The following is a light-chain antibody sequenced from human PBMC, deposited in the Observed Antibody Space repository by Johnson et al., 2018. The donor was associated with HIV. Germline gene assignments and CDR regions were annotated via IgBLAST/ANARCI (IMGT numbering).Light chain of an antibody. CDR1: SSNIGNNY. J-gene: IGLJ1*01. V-gene: IGLV1-51*02. CDR2: ENN. CDR3: GTWDSSLRVGF. Sequence: QSVLTQPPSVSAAPGQKVTISCSGSSSNIGNNYVSWYQQLPGTAPKLLIYENNKRPSGIPDRFSGSKSGTSATLGITGLQTGDEADYYCGTWDSSLRVGFFGTGTKGTVL.